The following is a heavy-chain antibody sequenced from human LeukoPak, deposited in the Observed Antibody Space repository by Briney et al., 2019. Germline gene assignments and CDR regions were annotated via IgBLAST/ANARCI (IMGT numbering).Heavy chain of an antibody. Sequence: SETLSLTCGVYGGSFSNYYWTWIRQPPGKGLEWIGEINHSGSINYNPSLKSRVTISVDTSKNQFSLKLSSVTAADTAVYFCASVVVVTAIWSYWGQGTLVTVTS. J-gene: IGHJ4*02. CDR2: INHSGSI. D-gene: IGHD2-21*02. V-gene: IGHV4-34*01. CDR1: GGSFSNYY. CDR3: ASVVVVTAIWSY.